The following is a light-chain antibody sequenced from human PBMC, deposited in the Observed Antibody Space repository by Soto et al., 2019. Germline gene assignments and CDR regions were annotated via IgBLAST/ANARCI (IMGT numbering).Light chain of an antibody. CDR3: SSYTSSSTLVV. V-gene: IGLV2-14*01. CDR1: SSDVGGYNY. J-gene: IGLJ2*01. Sequence: QSVLTQPASVSGSPGQWITISCTGTSSDVGGYNYVSWYQQHPGKAPKLMIYDVSNRPSGVSNRFSGSKSGNTASLTISGLQAEDEADYYCSSYTSSSTLVVFSGGTKLTVL. CDR2: DVS.